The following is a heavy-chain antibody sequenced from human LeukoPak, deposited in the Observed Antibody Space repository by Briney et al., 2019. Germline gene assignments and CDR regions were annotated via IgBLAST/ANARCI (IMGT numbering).Heavy chain of an antibody. CDR1: GFTFRSFG. J-gene: IGHJ4*02. Sequence: PGGSLRLSCAASGFTFRSFGMSRVRQAPGKGLEWVSRVSGDGNATYYADSVKGRFTISRDNSKNTLYLQMNSLRAEDTAVYYCAKDPWGSYRSNFGYWGQGTLVTVSS. D-gene: IGHD3-16*02. V-gene: IGHV3-23*01. CDR2: VSGDGNAT. CDR3: AKDPWGSYRSNFGY.